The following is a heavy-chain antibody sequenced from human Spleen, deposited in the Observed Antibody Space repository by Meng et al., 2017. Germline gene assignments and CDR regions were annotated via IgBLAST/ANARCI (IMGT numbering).Heavy chain of an antibody. CDR1: GASFSDYY. CDR3: ARGLWLRRVYYFDY. CDR2: INHSGST. J-gene: IGHJ4*02. V-gene: IGHV4-34*01. Sequence: SETLSLTCVVSGASFSDYYWSWIRQPPGKWLEWIGEINHSGSTNYSPSLKSRVTLSVDTSKYHFFLRLSSVTAADTAVYYCARGLWLRRVYYFDYWGQGTLVTVSS. D-gene: IGHD5-12*01.